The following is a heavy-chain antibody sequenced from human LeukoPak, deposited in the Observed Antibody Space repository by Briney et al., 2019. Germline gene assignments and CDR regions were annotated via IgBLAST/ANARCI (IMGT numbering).Heavy chain of an antibody. CDR1: GFTFSTYA. Sequence: GRSPRLSCAASGFTFSTYAMHWVRQAPGKGLEWVAVISSDGTNKYYADSVKGRFTISRDNSKNTLRLQMDSLRAEDTALYYCAREVAVTGTVNGAFNVWGLGTTVTVSS. J-gene: IGHJ6*02. CDR2: ISSDGTNK. V-gene: IGHV3-30-3*01. D-gene: IGHD6-19*01. CDR3: AREVAVTGTVNGAFNV.